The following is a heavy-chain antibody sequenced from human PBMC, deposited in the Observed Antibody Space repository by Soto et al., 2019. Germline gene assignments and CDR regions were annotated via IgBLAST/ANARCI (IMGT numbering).Heavy chain of an antibody. V-gene: IGHV1-18*01. D-gene: IGHD3-3*01. CDR3: ARGFLPDP. CDR2: MSANNGNT. J-gene: IGHJ5*02. CDR1: GYTFTSYG. Sequence: ASVKVSCKASGYTFTSYGISWVRQAPGQGLEWMGWMSANNGNTNYAQKFQGRVTMTTNTSTSTAYMELSSLRSEDTAVYCCARGFLPDPWGQGTQVTVSS.